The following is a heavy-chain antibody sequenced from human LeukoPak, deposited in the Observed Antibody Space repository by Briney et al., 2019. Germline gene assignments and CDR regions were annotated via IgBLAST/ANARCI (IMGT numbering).Heavy chain of an antibody. CDR3: ANRNYYFDY. Sequence: GGSLRLSCAASGLTFSSSAMSWVRQAPGKGLEWVSAISNNGGYTYYADSVQGRFTISRDNSKSTLCLQMNSLRAEDTAVYYCANRNYYFDYWGQGTLVTASS. J-gene: IGHJ4*02. CDR1: GLTFSSSA. V-gene: IGHV3-23*01. CDR2: ISNNGGYT.